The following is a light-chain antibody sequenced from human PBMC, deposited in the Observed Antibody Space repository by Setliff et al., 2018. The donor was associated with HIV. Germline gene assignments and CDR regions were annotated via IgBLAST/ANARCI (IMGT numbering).Light chain of an antibody. Sequence: QSALTQPPSVSGSPGQSVTISCTGTSSDIGSDNRVSWYQQPPGTAPKLMIYEVSSRPSGVPDRFSGSKSGNTASLTISGLQAEDEADYYCSSYTSSTTVVFGGGTK. V-gene: IGLV2-18*02. J-gene: IGLJ2*01. CDR2: EVS. CDR1: SSDIGSDNR. CDR3: SSYTSSTTVV.